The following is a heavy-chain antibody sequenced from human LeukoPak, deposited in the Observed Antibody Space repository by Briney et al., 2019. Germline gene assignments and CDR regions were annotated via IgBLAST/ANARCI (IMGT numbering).Heavy chain of an antibody. J-gene: IGHJ3*01. CDR2: INPSSCCT. CDR3: ARNIWFGESNDAFDL. D-gene: IGHD3-10*01. V-gene: IGHV1-2*02. Sequence: ASVKVTCKASGYTFIGYYMHWVRQAPGPGLEWMGWINPSSCCTNYVQKCQGRDTMTRDTSISTAYKELSRLRSDDTAVYYCARNIWFGESNDAFDLWGKGTMDTVSS. CDR1: GYTFIGYY.